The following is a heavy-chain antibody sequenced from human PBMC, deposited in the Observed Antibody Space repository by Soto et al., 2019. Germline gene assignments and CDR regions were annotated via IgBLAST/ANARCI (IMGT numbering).Heavy chain of an antibody. J-gene: IGHJ3*02. CDR2: TYYRSKWYN. Sequence: SQTLSLTCAISGDSVSSNSAAWNWIRQSPSRGLEWLGRTYYRSKWYNDYAVSVKSRITINPDTSKNQFSLQLNSVTPEDTAVYYCARDQTSAYCSSTSCYNPAFDIWGQGTMVTVSS. CDR3: ARDQTSAYCSSTSCYNPAFDI. CDR1: GDSVSSNSAA. D-gene: IGHD2-2*02. V-gene: IGHV6-1*01.